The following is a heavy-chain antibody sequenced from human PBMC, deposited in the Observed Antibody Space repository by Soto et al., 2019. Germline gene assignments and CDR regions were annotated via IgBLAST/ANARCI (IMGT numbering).Heavy chain of an antibody. CDR1: GFSLTTDAVG. D-gene: IGHD6-19*01. Sequence: QITLKESGPTLVKPTQTLTLTCTFSGFSLTTDAVGVGWIRQPPGKALEWLALIYWDDDKRYSPSLKSRLTITKDASRNIVVLTLTNMDPADTATYYCAHVYWAAAGTRYYFDYGGQGTLVTVSS. V-gene: IGHV2-5*02. J-gene: IGHJ4*02. CDR2: IYWDDDK. CDR3: AHVYWAAAGTRYYFDY.